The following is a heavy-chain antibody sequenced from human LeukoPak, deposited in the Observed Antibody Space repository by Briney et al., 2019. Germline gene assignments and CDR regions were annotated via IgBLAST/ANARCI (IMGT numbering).Heavy chain of an antibody. D-gene: IGHD5-18*01. Sequence: GGSLRLSCAASGFTFISYAMSWVRQAPGKGLEWVSAISGCTDSTYYSDSVKGRFTISRDNSKNTLYLQMNTLRAEDTAVYYCAKGGDKYSYGELDYWGQGTLVAVSS. V-gene: IGHV3-23*01. CDR2: ISGCTDST. CDR3: AKGGDKYSYGELDY. CDR1: GFTFISYA. J-gene: IGHJ4*02.